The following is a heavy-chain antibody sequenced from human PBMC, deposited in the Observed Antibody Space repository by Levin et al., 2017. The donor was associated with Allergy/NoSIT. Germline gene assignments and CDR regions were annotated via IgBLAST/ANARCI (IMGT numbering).Heavy chain of an antibody. J-gene: IGHJ6*03. CDR1: GGSISSGSYY. V-gene: IGHV4-61*02. CDR2: IYTSGST. CDR3: AGVWSSWYARGYYMDV. Sequence: LRLTCTVSGGSISSGSYYWSWIRQPAGKGLEWIGRIYTSGSTNYNPSLKSRGTILVDTSKNHFSLKLSSVTDADTAVYYCAGVWSSWYARGYYMDVWGKGTTVTVSS. D-gene: IGHD6-13*01.